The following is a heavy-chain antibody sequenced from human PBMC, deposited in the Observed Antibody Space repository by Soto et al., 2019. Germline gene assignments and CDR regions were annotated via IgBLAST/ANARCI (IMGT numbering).Heavy chain of an antibody. CDR2: ITDTGGDA. V-gene: IGHV3-23*01. CDR3: ARGSTDSYPGSRIFDF. J-gene: IGHJ4*02. D-gene: IGHD3-10*01. Sequence: GGSLRLSCVASGLTFGSRAMSWVRQAPGEGLQWVSSITDTGGDAKYADSVRGRFVISRDNSKKSLYLQMTSLTAEDSAMYFCARGSTDSYPGSRIFDFWGRGTLVTVSS. CDR1: GLTFGSRA.